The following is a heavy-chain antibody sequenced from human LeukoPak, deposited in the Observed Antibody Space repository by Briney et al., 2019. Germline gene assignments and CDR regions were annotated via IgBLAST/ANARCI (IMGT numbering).Heavy chain of an antibody. D-gene: IGHD2-15*01. CDR1: GYRFTSDW. CDR3: ARLSGRVVCSAGSCYIDS. V-gene: IGHV5-51*01. J-gene: IGHJ4*02. Sequence: LGESLQISCKGSGYRFTSDWIGWVRQMPGEGLELMGIIYPGDSDTRYRPSFQGQVTISDDKSVNTAYLQWSRLKASDTAMYYCARLSGRVVCSAGSCYIDSWGQGTLVTVSS. CDR2: IYPGDSDT.